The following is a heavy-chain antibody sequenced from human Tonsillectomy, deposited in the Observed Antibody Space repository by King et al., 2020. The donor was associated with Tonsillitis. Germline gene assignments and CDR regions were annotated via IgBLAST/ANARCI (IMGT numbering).Heavy chain of an antibody. CDR2: INPDSGGT. J-gene: IGHJ6*02. CDR3: GSLGVLDRLFDYYYGMDV. V-gene: IGHV1-2*02. Sequence: QLVQSGAEVKKPGASVKVSCKASGYTLAGYYMHWVRQAPGQGLEWMGWINPDSGGTSYAQRFQGRVTMTRDTSISTAYMELSRLRSEDTAVYYCGSLGVLDRLFDYYYGMDVWGQGTTVTVSS. D-gene: IGHD3-3*01. CDR1: GYTLAGYY.